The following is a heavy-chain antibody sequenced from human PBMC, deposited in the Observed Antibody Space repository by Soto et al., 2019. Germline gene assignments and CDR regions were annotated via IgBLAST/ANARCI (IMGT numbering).Heavy chain of an antibody. J-gene: IGHJ6*01. CDR3: ARATLTLFAGVRDNVYYRMAV. D-gene: IGHD3-3*01. CDR1: GFTFSSYE. Sequence: EVQLEESGGGLVQPGGSLRLSCAASGFTFSSYEMNWVRQVPGKGLQWVSYIGTSETIRYYADSVKGRFTISRDNAKNSQYLQMNSLRAADTAIYYCARATLTLFAGVRDNVYYRMAVWGPGPSVNVSS. V-gene: IGHV3-48*03. CDR2: IGTSETIR.